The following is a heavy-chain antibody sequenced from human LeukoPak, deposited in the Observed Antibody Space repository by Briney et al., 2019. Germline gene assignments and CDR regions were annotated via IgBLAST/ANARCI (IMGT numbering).Heavy chain of an antibody. CDR2: ISSSGSTI. V-gene: IGHV3-11*01. D-gene: IGHD1-7*01. J-gene: IGHJ4*02. Sequence: PGGSLRLSCAASGFTFSDYYMSWIRQAPGKGLEWVSYISSSGSTIYYADSVKGRFTISRDNAKNSLYLQMNSLRAEDTAVYYCARYRYNWNLIPYYFDYWGQGTLVTVSS. CDR3: ARYRYNWNLIPYYFDY. CDR1: GFTFSDYY.